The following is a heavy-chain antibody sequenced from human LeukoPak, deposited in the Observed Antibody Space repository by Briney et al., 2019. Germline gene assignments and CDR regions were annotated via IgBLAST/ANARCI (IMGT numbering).Heavy chain of an antibody. V-gene: IGHV3-20*04. D-gene: IGHD3-22*01. CDR1: GFTFDDYG. Sequence: PGGFLRLSCAASGFTFDDYGMTWVRQAPGKGLEWVSGLNWNGGSTGYADSVKGRFTISRDNAKNSLYLQMNSLRAEDTALYYCARDTYYYDSSGYFDYWGQGTLVTVSS. J-gene: IGHJ4*02. CDR3: ARDTYYYDSSGYFDY. CDR2: LNWNGGST.